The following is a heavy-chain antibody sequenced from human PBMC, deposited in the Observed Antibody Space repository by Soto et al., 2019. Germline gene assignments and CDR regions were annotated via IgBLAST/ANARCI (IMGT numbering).Heavy chain of an antibody. J-gene: IGHJ4*02. CDR2: IFYSGNT. D-gene: IGHD2-15*01. CDR1: GGSLSSSSYY. CDR3: ARGAVADFDY. V-gene: IGHV4-39*01. Sequence: SETLSLTCTVSGGSLSSSSYYWGWIRQPPGKGLEWIGNIFYSGNTYYNPSLKSRVTISVDTSKNQFSLKLSSVTAADTAVYYCARGAVADFDYWGQGKLVTVSS.